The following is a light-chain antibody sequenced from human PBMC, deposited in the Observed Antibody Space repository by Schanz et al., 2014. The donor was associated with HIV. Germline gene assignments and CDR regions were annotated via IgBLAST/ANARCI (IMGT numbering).Light chain of an antibody. CDR1: QGISSA. J-gene: IGKJ2*01. V-gene: IGKV1-13*02. CDR2: DAS. Sequence: AIQLTQSPSSLSASVGDRVTITCRASQGISSALAWYQQKPGKVPKFLIYDASSLESGVPSRFSGSGSGTDFTPTISSLQPDDFATYYCQQCVTYPYNFGQGTTLDIK. CDR3: QQCVTYPYN.